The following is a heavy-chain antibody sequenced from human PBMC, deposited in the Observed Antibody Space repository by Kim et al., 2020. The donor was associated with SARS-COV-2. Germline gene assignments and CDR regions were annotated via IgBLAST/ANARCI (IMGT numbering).Heavy chain of an antibody. J-gene: IGHJ6*02. D-gene: IGHD3-10*01. Sequence: GESLKISCKGSGYSFTSYWIGWVRQMPGKGLEWMGIIYPGDSDTRYSPSFQGQVTISADKSISTAYLQWSSLKASDTAMYYCARHVGNPLVVPSVYYYYYGMDVWGQGTTVTVSS. CDR2: IYPGDSDT. V-gene: IGHV5-51*01. CDR1: GYSFTSYW. CDR3: ARHVGNPLVVPSVYYYYYGMDV.